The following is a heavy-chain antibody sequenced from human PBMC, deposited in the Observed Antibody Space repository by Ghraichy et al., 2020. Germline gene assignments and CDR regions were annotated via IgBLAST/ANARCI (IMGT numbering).Heavy chain of an antibody. Sequence: GGSLRLSCEASGFTVSNNYVGWVRQAPGKVLEWLSVIYSGGSMYYADSVKGRFINSRDTSRNTVYLQMNSLTAEDTAIYYCATGKPIGATGVDYWGQGTLVTVSS. CDR1: GFTVSNNY. CDR3: ATGKPIGATGVDY. D-gene: IGHD1-14*01. V-gene: IGHV3-53*01. J-gene: IGHJ4*02. CDR2: IYSGGSM.